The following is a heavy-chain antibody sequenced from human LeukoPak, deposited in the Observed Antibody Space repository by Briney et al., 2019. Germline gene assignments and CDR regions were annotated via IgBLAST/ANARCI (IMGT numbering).Heavy chain of an antibody. D-gene: IGHD6-19*01. CDR3: AREGPVAVGWFDP. J-gene: IGHJ5*02. CDR2: INTGKGNT. CDR1: GYTFTSYA. V-gene: IGHV1-3*04. Sequence: ASVKVSCKASGYTFTSYAMHWVRQAPGQRLEWMGWINTGKGNTKYSQKFKGRVTITRDTYASTAYMELSSMRSEDTAVSYCAREGPVAVGWFDPWGQGTLVTVS.